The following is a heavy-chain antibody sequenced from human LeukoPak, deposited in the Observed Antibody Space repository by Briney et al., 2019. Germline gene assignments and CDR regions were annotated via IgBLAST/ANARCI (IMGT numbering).Heavy chain of an antibody. Sequence: GGSLRLSCAASGFSFGNYWMKWVRQDPVKGLEWVANINEDGSEKYYVDSVRGRFTISRDNAKNSLYLQMNSLRTEDTAIYYCARGGVRRGYYDYWGQGTLVTVST. J-gene: IGHJ4*02. V-gene: IGHV3-7*01. CDR3: ARGGVRRGYYDY. D-gene: IGHD1-14*01. CDR2: INEDGSEK. CDR1: GFSFGNYW.